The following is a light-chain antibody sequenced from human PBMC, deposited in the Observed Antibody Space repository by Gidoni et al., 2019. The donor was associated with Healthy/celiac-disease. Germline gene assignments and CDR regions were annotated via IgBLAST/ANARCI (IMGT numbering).Light chain of an antibody. CDR2: GAS. CDR3: QQYGSSPRT. CDR1: QSVSSSY. Sequence: EIVLTQSPGNLSLSPGERANLSCRASQSVSSSYLAWYQQKPGQAPRLLIYGASSRATGIPDRFSGSGSGTDFTLTISRLEPEDFAVYYCQQYGSSPRTFGQGTKVEIK. V-gene: IGKV3-20*01. J-gene: IGKJ1*01.